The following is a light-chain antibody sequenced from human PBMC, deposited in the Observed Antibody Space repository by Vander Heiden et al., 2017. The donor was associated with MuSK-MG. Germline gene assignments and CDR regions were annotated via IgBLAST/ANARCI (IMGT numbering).Light chain of an antibody. V-gene: IGKV2-28*01. CDR3: MQALQTPLA. CDR1: QSLLHSTGYTY. CDR2: LGS. J-gene: IGKJ4*01. Sequence: IVMTQSPLSLPVTPGGPASISCRSSQSLLHSTGYTYLDWYLQKPGQSPQLLIYLGSNRASGVPDRFSGSGSGTDFTLKISRVEAEDVGVYYCMQALQTPLAFGAGTKVEIK.